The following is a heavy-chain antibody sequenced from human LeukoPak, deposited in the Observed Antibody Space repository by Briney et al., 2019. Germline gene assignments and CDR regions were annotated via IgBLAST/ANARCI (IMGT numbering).Heavy chain of an antibody. CDR3: AREVYSELVDYYYGMDV. CDR1: GFTISSYW. CDR2: IKQDGSAK. J-gene: IGHJ6*02. D-gene: IGHD6-13*01. V-gene: IGHV3-7*01. Sequence: AGSLRLSCAASGFTISSYWRSWVRQAPGKGLEWVANIKQDGSAKYYVDSVKGRFTISRDNAKNSLYLQMNSLRAEDTAVYYCAREVYSELVDYYYGMDVWGQGTTVTVSS.